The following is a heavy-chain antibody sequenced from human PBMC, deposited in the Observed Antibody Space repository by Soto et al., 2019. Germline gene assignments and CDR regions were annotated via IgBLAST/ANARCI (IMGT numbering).Heavy chain of an antibody. V-gene: IGHV3-13*04. CDR1: GFTFSTHD. Sequence: PGGSLRLSCAASGFTFSTHDMHWVRQATGKGLEWVSAIGTAGDTYYPDSVKGRFAISRENAKNSLYLQVNSLRVGDTAVYYCVRGPWPRGDSSGFYYYFDYWGQGTLVTVSS. CDR2: IGTAGDT. J-gene: IGHJ4*02. D-gene: IGHD3-22*01. CDR3: VRGPWPRGDSSGFYYYFDY.